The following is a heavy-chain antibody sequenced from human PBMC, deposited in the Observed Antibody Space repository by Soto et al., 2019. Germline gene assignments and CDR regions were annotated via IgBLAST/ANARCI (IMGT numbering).Heavy chain of an antibody. D-gene: IGHD2-15*01. CDR1: GYTFTSYA. CDR3: ARVGPGYCLGGRCYASNFDAFEI. CDR2: INAGNGNT. V-gene: IGHV1-3*01. J-gene: IGHJ3*02. Sequence: QVPLVQSGAEVKKPGASVKVSFKASGYTFTSYAMNWVRQAPGQRLEWMGWINAGNGNTKYSQKFQGRVTSTRDTSASTAYMELGSLRSEDTAVYYCARVGPGYCLGGRCYASNFDAFEICGQGTIVTVS.